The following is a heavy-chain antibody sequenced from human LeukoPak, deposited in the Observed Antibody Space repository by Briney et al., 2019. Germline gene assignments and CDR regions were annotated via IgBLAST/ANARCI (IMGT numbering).Heavy chain of an antibody. CDR1: GFTLNTYT. V-gene: IGHV3-21*04. Sequence: GGSLRLSCAASGFTLNTYTMNWVRQAPGKGLEWVSSISSSSSYIYYADSVKGRFTISRDNAKNSLYLQMNSLRAEDTAVYYCARRWLLYDAFDIWGQGTLVTVSS. J-gene: IGHJ3*02. D-gene: IGHD5-24*01. CDR2: ISSSSSYI. CDR3: ARRWLLYDAFDI.